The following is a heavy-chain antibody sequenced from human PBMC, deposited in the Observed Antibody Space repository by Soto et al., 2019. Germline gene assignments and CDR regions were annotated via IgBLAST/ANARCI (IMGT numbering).Heavy chain of an antibody. Sequence: QVQLVESGGGVVQPGRSLRLSCAASGFTFSSYAMHWVRQAPGKGLAWVAVISYDGSNKYYADSVKGRFTISRDNSENTLYLQGNSLRAEDTAVYYCARDSAPISGDRFGYWGQGTLVTVSS. CDR2: ISYDGSNK. D-gene: IGHD2-21*02. J-gene: IGHJ4*02. CDR1: GFTFSSYA. V-gene: IGHV3-30-3*01. CDR3: ARDSAPISGDRFGY.